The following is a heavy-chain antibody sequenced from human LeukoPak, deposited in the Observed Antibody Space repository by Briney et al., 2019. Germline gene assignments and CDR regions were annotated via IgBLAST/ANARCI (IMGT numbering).Heavy chain of an antibody. CDR3: ARDDGATAPPHYYYGMDV. D-gene: IGHD2-21*02. CDR1: GFTFSSYA. Sequence: GGSLRLSCAASGFTFSSYAMHWVRQAPGKGLEYVSAISSNGGSTYCANSVKGRFTISRDNAKNSLYLQMNSLRAEDTAVYYCARDDGATAPPHYYYGMDVWGQGTTVTVSS. V-gene: IGHV3-64*01. CDR2: ISSNGGST. J-gene: IGHJ6*02.